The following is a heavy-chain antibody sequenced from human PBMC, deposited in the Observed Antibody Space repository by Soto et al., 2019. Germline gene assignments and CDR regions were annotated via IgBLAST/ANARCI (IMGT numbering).Heavy chain of an antibody. V-gene: IGHV3-23*01. CDR1: GFTFSSYA. CDR3: ARRGSGRYYEY. CDR2: ISGSGDST. J-gene: IGHJ4*02. D-gene: IGHD1-26*01. Sequence: EVQLLESGGGLVQPGGSLRLSCAASGFTFSSYAMRWVRQAPVKGLEWVSAISGSGDSTYYADSVKGRFTISRDNSKNTLYLQMNGLRAEDTAVYYCARRGSGRYYEYWGQGTRVTVSS.